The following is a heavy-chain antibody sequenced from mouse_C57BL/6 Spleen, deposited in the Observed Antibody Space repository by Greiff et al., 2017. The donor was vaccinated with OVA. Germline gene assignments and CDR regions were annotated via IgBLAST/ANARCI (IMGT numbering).Heavy chain of an antibody. CDR1: GYSITSGYY. CDR3: ATGTYWYFDV. Sequence: DVQLQESGPGLVKPSQSLSLTCSVTGYSITSGYYWNWIRQFPGNNLEWMGYISYDGSNNYNPSLKNRISITRDTSKNQFFLKLNSVTTEDTATYYCATGTYWYFDVWGTGTTVTVSS. J-gene: IGHJ1*03. D-gene: IGHD4-1*01. V-gene: IGHV3-6*01. CDR2: ISYDGSN.